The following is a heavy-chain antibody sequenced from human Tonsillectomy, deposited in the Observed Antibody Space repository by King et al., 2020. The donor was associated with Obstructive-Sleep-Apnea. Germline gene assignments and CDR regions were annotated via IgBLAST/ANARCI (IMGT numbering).Heavy chain of an antibody. CDR2: ISSNGGST. J-gene: IGHJ4*02. V-gene: IGHV3-64*01. CDR1: GFTFSSYA. D-gene: IGHD3-16*01. Sequence: VQLVESGGGLVQPGGSLRLSCAASGFTFSSYAMHWVRQAPGKGLEYVSAISSNGGSTYYANSVKGRFTISRDNSKNTLYLQMGSLRAEDMAVYYCARGRVMIPYYFDYWGQGTMVTVSA. CDR3: ARGRVMIPYYFDY.